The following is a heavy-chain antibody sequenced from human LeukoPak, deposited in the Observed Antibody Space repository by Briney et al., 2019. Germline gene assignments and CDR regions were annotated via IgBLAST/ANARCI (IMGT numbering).Heavy chain of an antibody. J-gene: IGHJ4*02. Sequence: GGSLRLSCAASGFTFSNYASNWVRQAPGKGLEWVSASGTSGDTYYADSVRGRFTIFRDNAKNMVYLQMSSLRAEDTALYYCAQKSPGTYPFDYWGQGTLVTVSS. D-gene: IGHD6-13*01. CDR3: AQKSPGTYPFDY. CDR1: GFTFSNYA. CDR2: SGTSGDT. V-gene: IGHV3-23*01.